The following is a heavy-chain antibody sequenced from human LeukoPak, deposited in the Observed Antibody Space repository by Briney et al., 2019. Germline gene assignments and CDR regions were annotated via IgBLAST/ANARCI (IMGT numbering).Heavy chain of an antibody. CDR2: VYYSGST. CDR3: ARSIVVSVNYFYYGMDV. Sequence: SETLSLTCTVSGGSISSYYWSWIRQPPGKGLEWIGYVYYSGSTNSNPSLKSRVTISVDTSKNQFSLKLSSVTAADTAVYYCARSIVVSVNYFYYGMDVWGQGTTVTVSS. CDR1: GGSISSYY. J-gene: IGHJ6*02. D-gene: IGHD3-22*01. V-gene: IGHV4-59*08.